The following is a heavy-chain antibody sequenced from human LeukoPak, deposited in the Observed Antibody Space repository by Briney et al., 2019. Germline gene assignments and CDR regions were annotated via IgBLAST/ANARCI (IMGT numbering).Heavy chain of an antibody. Sequence: GASVTVSCKASGYTFTSYDINWVRQATGQGLEWMGWMNPNSGNTGYAQKFQGRVTMTRNTSISTAYMALSSLRSEDTAVYYCARGNRGYSGYDFTYWGQGTLVTVSS. CDR1: GYTFTSYD. V-gene: IGHV1-8*01. CDR3: ARGNRGYSGYDFTY. D-gene: IGHD5-12*01. J-gene: IGHJ4*02. CDR2: MNPNSGNT.